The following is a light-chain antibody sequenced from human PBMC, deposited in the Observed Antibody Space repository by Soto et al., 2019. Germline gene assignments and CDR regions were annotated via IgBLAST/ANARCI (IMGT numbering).Light chain of an antibody. CDR3: QQYYRSCT. Sequence: DIRLTQSPSTLSASVGDRVTITCRASQSVTDWLAWYQQKPGKAPKLLIYDDSSLQSGVPSRFTGSGSGTEFSLTISSLQPDDFATYYCQQYYRSCTFGQGTKVEIK. J-gene: IGKJ2*02. V-gene: IGKV1-5*01. CDR2: DDS. CDR1: QSVTDW.